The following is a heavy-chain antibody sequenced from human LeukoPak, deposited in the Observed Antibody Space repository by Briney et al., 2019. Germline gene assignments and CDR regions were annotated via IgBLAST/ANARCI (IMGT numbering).Heavy chain of an antibody. CDR2: IYHSGNT. CDR1: GDSISSSHW. V-gene: IGHV4-4*02. J-gene: IGHJ5*02. Sequence: SETLSLTCAVSGDSISSSHWWSWVRQSPGKGLEWIGEIYHSGNTNYNPSVKSRVAISLDKASNQFSLKLSSVTAADTAVYYCARVLGATISEDWFDPWGQGTLVTVSS. D-gene: IGHD5-12*01. CDR3: ARVLGATISEDWFDP.